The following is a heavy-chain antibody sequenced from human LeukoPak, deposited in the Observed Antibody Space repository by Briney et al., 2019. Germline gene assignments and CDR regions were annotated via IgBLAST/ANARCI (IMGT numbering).Heavy chain of an antibody. D-gene: IGHD3-22*01. J-gene: IGHJ5*02. CDR3: ARDTYYYDSSGYSGSWFDP. V-gene: IGHV1-18*01. Sequence: ASVKVSCKASGYTFTSYGISWVRQAPGQGLEWMGWISAYNGNTNYAQKLQGRVTMTTDTSTSTAYMELRSLRSDDTAVYYCARDTYYYDSSGYSGSWFDPWGQGTLVTVSS. CDR2: ISAYNGNT. CDR1: GYTFTSYG.